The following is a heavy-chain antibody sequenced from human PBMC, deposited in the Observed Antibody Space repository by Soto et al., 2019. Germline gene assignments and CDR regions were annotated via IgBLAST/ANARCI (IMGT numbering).Heavy chain of an antibody. CDR3: AKDQGGYYGSGSYYTYYYYGMDV. D-gene: IGHD3-10*01. J-gene: IGHJ6*02. V-gene: IGHV3-30*18. CDR1: GFTFSSYD. Sequence: PXGSRRLSCAAAGFTFSSYDMHWVRQAPGKGLDWVAVISYDGSNKYYADSVKGRFTISRDNSKNTLYLQMNSLRAEDTAVYYCAKDQGGYYGSGSYYTYYYYGMDVWGQGSTVTVSS. CDR2: ISYDGSNK.